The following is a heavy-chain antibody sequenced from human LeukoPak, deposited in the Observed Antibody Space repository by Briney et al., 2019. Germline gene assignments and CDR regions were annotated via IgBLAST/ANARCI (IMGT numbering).Heavy chain of an antibody. CDR2: IYHSGST. Sequence: SETLSLTCAVSGGSISSGGYSWSWIRQPPGKGLEWIGYIYHSGSTYYNPSLKSRVTISVDRSKNQFSLKLSSVTAADTAVYYCAREDVAFDYWGQGTLATVSS. CDR1: GGSISSGGYS. J-gene: IGHJ4*02. CDR3: AREDVAFDY. V-gene: IGHV4-30-2*01. D-gene: IGHD2-15*01.